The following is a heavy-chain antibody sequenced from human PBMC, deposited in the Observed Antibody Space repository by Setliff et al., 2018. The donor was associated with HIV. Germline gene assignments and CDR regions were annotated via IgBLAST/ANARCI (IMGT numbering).Heavy chain of an antibody. Sequence: GGSLRLSCATSRFSFSTFWMTWVRQAPGKGLEWIANIKQDGSEKHYVDSVKGRLTISRDNAKKSLYLQMNSLKPEDTAVYYCARGRLLWSGSYYYYYMDVWGKGTTVTVSS. D-gene: IGHD3-10*01. CDR1: RFSFSTFW. J-gene: IGHJ6*03. V-gene: IGHV3-7*03. CDR3: ARGRLLWSGSYYYYYMDV. CDR2: IKQDGSEK.